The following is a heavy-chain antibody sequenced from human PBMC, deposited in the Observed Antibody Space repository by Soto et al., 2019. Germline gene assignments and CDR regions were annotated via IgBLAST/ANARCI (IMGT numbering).Heavy chain of an antibody. CDR3: ARAYCTNGVCSYYYYGMDV. CDR2: ISYDGCNK. D-gene: IGHD2-8*01. J-gene: IGHJ6*02. V-gene: IGHV3-30-3*01. CDR1: GFTFSSYA. Sequence: GGSLRLSCAASGFTFSSYAMHWVRQAPGKGLEWVAVISYDGCNKYYADSVKGRFTISRDNSKNTLYLQMNSLRAEDTAVYYCARAYCTNGVCSYYYYGMDVWGQGTTVTVSS.